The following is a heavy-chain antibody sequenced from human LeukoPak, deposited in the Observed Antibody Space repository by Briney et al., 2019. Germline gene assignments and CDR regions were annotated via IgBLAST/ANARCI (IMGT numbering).Heavy chain of an antibody. D-gene: IGHD6-19*01. V-gene: IGHV3-7*03. CDR1: GFSFTTYW. CDR3: AKDPGDKAVDRWFDP. J-gene: IGHJ5*02. CDR2: IKEDGSDK. Sequence: GGSLRLSCAATGFSFTTYWMSWVRQAPGKGLEWVANIKEDGSDKYYVDSVKGRFSISRDNAKNSLYLQMSSLRAEDTAVYYCAKDPGDKAVDRWFDPWGQGTLVTVPS.